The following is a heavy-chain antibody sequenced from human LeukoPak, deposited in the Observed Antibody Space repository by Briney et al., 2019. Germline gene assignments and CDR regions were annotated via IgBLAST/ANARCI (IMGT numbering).Heavy chain of an antibody. CDR2: ISYDGSNK. V-gene: IGHV3-30*04. CDR1: GFTFSSYA. J-gene: IGHJ3*02. D-gene: IGHD3-22*01. Sequence: PGGSLRLSCAASGFTFSSYAMHWVRQAPGKGLEWVAVISYDGSNKYYADSVKGRFTISRDNSKNTLYLQMNSLRAEDTAVYYCARPHSSGYVAFDIWGQGTMVTVSS. CDR3: ARPHSSGYVAFDI.